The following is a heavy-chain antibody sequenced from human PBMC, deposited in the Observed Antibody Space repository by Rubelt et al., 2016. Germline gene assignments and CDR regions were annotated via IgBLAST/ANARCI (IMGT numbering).Heavy chain of an antibody. CDR2: IYYSGST. V-gene: IGHV4-39*01. J-gene: IGHJ4*02. Sequence: QLQLQESGPGLVKPSETLSLTCTVSGGSISSSSYYWGWIRQPPGKGLEWIGSIYYSGSTYYNPSLKSRVTISVDTSKNQFSLKLSSVTAADTAVYYCARRYSSSWYGYWGQGTLVTVSS. CDR3: ARRYSSSWYGY. CDR1: GGSISSSSYY. D-gene: IGHD6-13*01.